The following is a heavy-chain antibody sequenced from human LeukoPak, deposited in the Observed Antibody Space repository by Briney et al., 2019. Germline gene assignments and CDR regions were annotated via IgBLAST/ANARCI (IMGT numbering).Heavy chain of an antibody. V-gene: IGHV3-33*01. Sequence: GRSLRLSCAASGFTFSSYGMHWVRQAPGKGLEWVAVIWYDGSNKYYADSVKGRFTISRDNAKNTLYLQMNSLRVEDTAVYYCARDTIAAAGHFYYYGMDVWGQGTTVTVS. CDR3: ARDTIAAAGHFYYYGMDV. CDR1: GFTFSSYG. CDR2: IWYDGSNK. J-gene: IGHJ6*02. D-gene: IGHD6-13*01.